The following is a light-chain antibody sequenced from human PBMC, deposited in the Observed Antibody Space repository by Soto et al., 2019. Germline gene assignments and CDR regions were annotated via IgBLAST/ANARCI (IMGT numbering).Light chain of an antibody. J-gene: IGKJ2*01. CDR1: QSTSSNN. V-gene: IGKV3-20*01. CDR3: QHFSSLPMYT. CDR2: GAS. Sequence: EIVLTQSPGTLSLSQGERATLSCRASQSTSSNNLAWYQQKPGQAPRLLIYGASSRATGIPDRFSGSGSGTDFTLTIDRLEPEDSAVHYCQHFSSLPMYTFGQGTKLEIK.